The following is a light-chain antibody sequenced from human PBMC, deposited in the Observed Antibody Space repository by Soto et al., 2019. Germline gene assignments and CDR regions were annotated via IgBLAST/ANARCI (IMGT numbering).Light chain of an antibody. CDR3: QHRRNSFYT. J-gene: IGKJ2*01. Sequence: EIVLIQSPATMSLSPGDRATLSCRASQDLAMFLAWYQQKPGQPPRLLIHDASNRAAGIPARFSGSGSGTDFTLPVSALEPEEFAIYYCQHRRNSFYTFGQGTRLEI. V-gene: IGKV3-11*01. CDR2: DAS. CDR1: QDLAMF.